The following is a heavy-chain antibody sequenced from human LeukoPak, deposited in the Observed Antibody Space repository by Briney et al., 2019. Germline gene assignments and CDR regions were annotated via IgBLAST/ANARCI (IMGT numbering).Heavy chain of an antibody. CDR1: GGSFSGYY. V-gene: IGHV4-34*01. CDR3: ARGRGYYYDSSGLAY. J-gene: IGHJ4*02. Sequence: SETLSLTCAVYGGSFSGYYWSWIRQPPGKGLEWIGEINHSGSTNYNPSLKSRVTISVDTSKNQFPLKLSSVTAADTAVYYCARGRGYYYDSSGLAYWGQGTLVTVSS. CDR2: INHSGST. D-gene: IGHD3-22*01.